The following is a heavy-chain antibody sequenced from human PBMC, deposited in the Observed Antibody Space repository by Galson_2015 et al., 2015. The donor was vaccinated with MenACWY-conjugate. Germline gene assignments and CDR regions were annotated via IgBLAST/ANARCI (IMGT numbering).Heavy chain of an antibody. Sequence: SLRLSCAASGITFSSFGLNWVRQAPGKGLEWVSFISSGSSTIYYADSVKGRFTTSRDNAKNSVFLEMNSLRAEDTAVYYCARGRYSGHDNPSYYGMDVWGQGTTVTVSS. CDR2: ISSGSSTI. V-gene: IGHV3-48*01. D-gene: IGHD5-12*01. CDR1: GITFSSFG. CDR3: ARGRYSGHDNPSYYGMDV. J-gene: IGHJ6*02.